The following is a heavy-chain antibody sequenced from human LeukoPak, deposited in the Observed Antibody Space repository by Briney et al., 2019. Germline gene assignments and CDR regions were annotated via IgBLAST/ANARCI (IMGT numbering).Heavy chain of an antibody. CDR1: GGSISSYH. Sequence: SETLSLTCTVSGGSISSYHWSWIRQPAGKGLEWIGRIYTSGSTNYNPSLKGRVTMSVDTSKNQFSLKLSSVTAADTAVYYCARDQAGAQPFDYWGQGTLVTVSS. CDR2: IYTSGST. CDR3: ARDQAGAQPFDY. D-gene: IGHD1-26*01. J-gene: IGHJ4*02. V-gene: IGHV4-4*07.